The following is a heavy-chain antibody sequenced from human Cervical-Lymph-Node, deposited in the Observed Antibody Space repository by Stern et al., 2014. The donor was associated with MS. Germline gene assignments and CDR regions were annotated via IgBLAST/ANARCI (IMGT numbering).Heavy chain of an antibody. CDR1: CGSISSVGYY. J-gene: IGHJ6*02. Sequence: QLQLQESGPGMVKPSQSLSLTCIVSCGSISSVGYYLSWIRQHPGKGLEWLGSISYSGSTYYNPFLMSRVIICVDTTKIQFLLKLISVTAADTAVYYCARGGERYNYYYGMDVWGQGTTVTVSS. D-gene: IGHD3-16*01. CDR2: ISYSGST. CDR3: ARGGERYNYYYGMDV. V-gene: IGHV4-31*03.